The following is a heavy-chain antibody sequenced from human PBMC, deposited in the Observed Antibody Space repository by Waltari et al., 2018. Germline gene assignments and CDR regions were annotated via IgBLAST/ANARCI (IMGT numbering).Heavy chain of an antibody. D-gene: IGHD2-15*01. J-gene: IGHJ4*02. CDR1: GFTLSDHY. Sequence: EVQLVESGGGLVQPGGSMRLSCAASGFTLSDHYRDGVSQATRKGGEWVGRTRNKAKSYTTEYAASVKGRFTISRDDSKNSLYLQMNSLRTEDTAVYYCARASGGYEPIDYWGQGTLVTVSS. CDR3: ARASGGYEPIDY. V-gene: IGHV3-72*01. CDR2: TRNKAKSYTT.